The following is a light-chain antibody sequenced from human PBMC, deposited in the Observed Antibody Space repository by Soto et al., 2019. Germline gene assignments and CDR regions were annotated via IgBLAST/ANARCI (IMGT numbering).Light chain of an antibody. Sequence: DIVMRSSQDTLSVSPGERATLSCRASQSVFSSLAWYQQKPGQAPRLLIYGAATRATGIPARFSGSGSGTEFTLTISSLQSEDFAVYYCQQYHNWPAFGQGTKVDIK. V-gene: IGKV3-15*01. CDR1: QSVFSS. CDR3: QQYHNWPA. CDR2: GAA. J-gene: IGKJ1*01.